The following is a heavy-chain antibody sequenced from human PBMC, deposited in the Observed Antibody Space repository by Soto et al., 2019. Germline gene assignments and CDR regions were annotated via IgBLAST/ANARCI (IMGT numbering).Heavy chain of an antibody. J-gene: IGHJ2*01. D-gene: IGHD3-22*01. V-gene: IGHV1-46*01. CDR3: ARVGDSSGYYRSWYFDL. Sequence: ASVKVSCKASGYTFTSYYMHWVRQALGQGLEWMGIINPSGGSTSYAQKFQGRVTMTRDTSTSTVYMELSSLRSEDTAVYYCARVGDSSGYYRSWYFDLWGRGTLVTVSS. CDR1: GYTFTSYY. CDR2: INPSGGST.